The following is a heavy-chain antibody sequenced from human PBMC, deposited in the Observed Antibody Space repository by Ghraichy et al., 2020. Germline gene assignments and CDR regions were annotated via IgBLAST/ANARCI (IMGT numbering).Heavy chain of an antibody. J-gene: IGHJ2*01. V-gene: IGHV4-38-2*01. CDR1: GYSISSGHY. D-gene: IGHD2-15*01. CDR2: VYHTGST. Sequence: SETLSLTCGVSGYSISSGHYWGWIRQPPGKGLEWIGSVYHTGSTYYNPSLKSRVTISVDTSKNQYSLKMTSMTASDTGLYYCTRVDPDLSVAIAAVFRFDLKKDWYCELWCRGTLVSVSS. CDR3: TRVDPDLSVAIAAVFRFDLKKDWYCEL.